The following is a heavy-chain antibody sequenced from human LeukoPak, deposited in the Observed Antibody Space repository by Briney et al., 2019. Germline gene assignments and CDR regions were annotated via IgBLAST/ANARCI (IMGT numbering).Heavy chain of an antibody. V-gene: IGHV1-18*01. CDR3: ARERITMFRGYFDY. CDR2: ISAYNGNT. CDR1: GYTFISYG. D-gene: IGHD3-10*01. Sequence: GASVKVSCKASGYTFISYGISWVRQAPGQGLEWMGGISAYNGNTNYAQKVQGRVTMTTDTATSTAYMELRSLRSDDTAVYYCARERITMFRGYFDYWGQGTLVTVSS. J-gene: IGHJ4*02.